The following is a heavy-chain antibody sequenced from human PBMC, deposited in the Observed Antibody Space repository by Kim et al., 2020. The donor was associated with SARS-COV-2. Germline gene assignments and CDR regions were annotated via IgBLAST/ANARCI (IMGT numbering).Heavy chain of an antibody. CDR2: VHHSGSA. CDR1: GGSMNSYY. CDR3: ARPDISTWTDAFDI. J-gene: IGHJ3*02. D-gene: IGHD3-3*02. V-gene: IGHV4-59*08. Sequence: SETLSLTCTVSGGSMNSYYWSWIRQPPGRGLEWIGYVHHSGSAIYNPSLESRATISVDTSRNQFSLRLRSVTVADTAVHYCARPDISTWTDAFDIWGQGT.